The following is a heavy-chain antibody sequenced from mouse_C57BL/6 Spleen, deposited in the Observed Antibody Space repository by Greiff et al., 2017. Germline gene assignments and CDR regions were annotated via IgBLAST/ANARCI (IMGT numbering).Heavy chain of an antibody. CDR1: GYAFPNYL. CDR2: INPGSGGT. J-gene: IGHJ3*01. Sequence: VQLQQSGAELVRPGTSVKVSCKASGYAFPNYLIEWVKQRPGQGLEWIGVINPGSGGTNYNEKFKGKATLTADKSSSTAYMQLSSLTSEDSAVYVCARPSGYTWFAYWGQGTLVTVSA. D-gene: IGHD3-2*02. CDR3: ARPSGYTWFAY. V-gene: IGHV1-54*01.